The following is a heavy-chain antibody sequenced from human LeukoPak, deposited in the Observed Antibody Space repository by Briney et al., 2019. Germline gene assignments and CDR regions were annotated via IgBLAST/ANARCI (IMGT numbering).Heavy chain of an antibody. Sequence: PGGSLRLSCAASGFTFSSYSMNWVRQAPGKGLEWASYISTTSGFTNYAASVGGRFTISRDNAKNSLYLQMNTLRAEDTAVYYCAKGSPPGDWGQGTLVTVSS. CDR2: ISTTSGFT. J-gene: IGHJ4*02. CDR1: GFTFSSYS. V-gene: IGHV3-21*05. D-gene: IGHD3-16*01. CDR3: AKGSPPGD.